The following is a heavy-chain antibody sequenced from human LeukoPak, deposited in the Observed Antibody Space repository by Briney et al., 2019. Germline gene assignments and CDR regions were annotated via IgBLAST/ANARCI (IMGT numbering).Heavy chain of an antibody. Sequence: PSETLSLTCTVSGGSISSSSYYWGWIRQPPGKGLEWIGSIYYSGSTYYNPSLKSRVTISVDTSKNQFSLKLSSVTAADTAVYYCASYQTSSKGGRHDYWGQGTLVTVSS. CDR1: GGSISSSSYY. CDR2: IYYSGST. V-gene: IGHV4-39*07. D-gene: IGHD2-15*01. J-gene: IGHJ4*02. CDR3: ASYQTSSKGGRHDY.